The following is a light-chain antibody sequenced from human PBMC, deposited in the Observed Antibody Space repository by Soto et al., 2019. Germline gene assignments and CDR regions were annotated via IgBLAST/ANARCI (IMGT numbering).Light chain of an antibody. J-gene: IGKJ2*01. CDR3: QQYNSYSYT. CDR2: DAS. CDR1: QSISSW. V-gene: IGKV1-5*01. Sequence: DIQMTQSPTTLSASVGDSVTITCRASQSISSWLAWYHQKPGKAPKLLIYDASSLESGVPSWFSGSGSGTEFALPVSSCQADDFATYYCQQYNSYSYTFGQGTKLEIK.